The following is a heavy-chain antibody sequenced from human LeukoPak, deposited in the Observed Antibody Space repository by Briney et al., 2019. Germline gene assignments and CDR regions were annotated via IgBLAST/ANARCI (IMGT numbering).Heavy chain of an antibody. D-gene: IGHD3-22*01. Sequence: GGSLRLSCAASGFTFSSYGMHWVRQAPGKGLEWVAFIRYDGSNKYYADSVKGRFTISRDNSKNTLYLQMNSLRAEDTAVYYCAKDLYDSSGYYMSWGQGTLVTVSS. CDR1: GFTFSSYG. CDR3: AKDLYDSSGYYMS. CDR2: IRYDGSNK. J-gene: IGHJ4*02. V-gene: IGHV3-30*02.